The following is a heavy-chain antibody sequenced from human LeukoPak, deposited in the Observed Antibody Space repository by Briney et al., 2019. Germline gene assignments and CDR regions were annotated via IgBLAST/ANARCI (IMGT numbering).Heavy chain of an antibody. CDR2: IGTVSDT. CDR1: GFNFNNYD. CDR3: GRGWGGGGRSWGALDF. Sequence: GGSLRLSCAAPGFNFNNYDFHWVRQVAGKRLEWVAGIGTVSDTFYPDSVMGRFTISRENAKNSFYLQMNSLRGGDTAVYYCGRGWGGGGRSWGALDFWGQGILVTVSS. J-gene: IGHJ4*02. D-gene: IGHD3-16*01. V-gene: IGHV3-13*01.